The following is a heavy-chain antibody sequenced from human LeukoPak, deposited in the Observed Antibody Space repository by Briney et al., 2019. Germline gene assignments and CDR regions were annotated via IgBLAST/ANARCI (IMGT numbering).Heavy chain of an antibody. CDR1: GGSFSGYY. CDR3: ARLMWGSYYYYGMDV. V-gene: IGHV4-34*01. J-gene: IGHJ6*02. D-gene: IGHD1-26*01. CDR2: INHSGST. Sequence: SETLSLTCAVYGGSFSGYYWSWLRQPPGKGLEWIGEINHSGSTNYNPSLKSRVTISVDTSKNQFSLKLSSVTAADTAVYYCARLMWGSYYYYGMDVWGQGTTVTVSS.